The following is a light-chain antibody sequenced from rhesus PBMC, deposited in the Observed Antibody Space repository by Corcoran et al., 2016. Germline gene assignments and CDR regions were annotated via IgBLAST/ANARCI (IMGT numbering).Light chain of an antibody. J-gene: IGKJ4*01. CDR2: KAS. V-gene: IGKV1-74*01. CDR1: ENVNNY. Sequence: DIQMTQSPSSLSASVGDRVTITCRASENVNNYLNWYQQKPGKAPKLLIYKASTVQSGVPSRFSGSGSGTDYTFPISSLQPEDVATYYCQHGYGTPLTFGGGTKVELK. CDR3: QHGYGTPLT.